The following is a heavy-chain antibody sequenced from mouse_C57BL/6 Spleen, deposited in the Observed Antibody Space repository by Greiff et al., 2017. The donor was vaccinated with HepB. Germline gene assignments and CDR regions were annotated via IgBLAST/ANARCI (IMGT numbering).Heavy chain of an antibody. CDR3: ARDPYDGDRGYAMDY. CDR1: GYTFTDYY. D-gene: IGHD2-3*01. CDR2: IYPGSGNT. Sequence: QVQLQQSGAELVRPGASVKLSCKASGYTFTDYYINWVKQRPGQGLEWIARIYPGSGNTYYNEKFKGKATLTAEKSSSTAYMQLSSLTSEDSAVYFCARDPYDGDRGYAMDYWGQGTSVTVSS. J-gene: IGHJ4*01. V-gene: IGHV1-76*01.